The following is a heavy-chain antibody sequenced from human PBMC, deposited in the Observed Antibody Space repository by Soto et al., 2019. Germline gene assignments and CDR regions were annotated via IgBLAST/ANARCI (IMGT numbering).Heavy chain of an antibody. CDR2: ISHSGST. J-gene: IGHJ4*02. CDR3: ARGQVRVDY. CDR1: GGSFSAYY. Sequence: SETLSLTCAVYGGSFSAYYWSWIHQPPGKGLEWIGEISHSGSTNYNPSLKSRVTISVDTSKNHFSLKLSSVTAADTAVYYCARGQVRVDYWGQGTLVTVSS. D-gene: IGHD2-2*01. V-gene: IGHV4-34*01.